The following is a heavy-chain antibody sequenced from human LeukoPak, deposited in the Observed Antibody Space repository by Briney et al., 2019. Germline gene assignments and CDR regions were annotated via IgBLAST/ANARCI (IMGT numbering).Heavy chain of an antibody. V-gene: IGHV3-7*01. D-gene: IGHD3-9*01. CDR3: ARDWLLYRYYYYYGMDV. Sequence: QPGGSLRLSCAASGFTFSSYWMSWVRQAPGKGLEWVANIKQDGSEKCYVDSVKGRFTISRDNAKNSLYLQMNSLRAEDTAVYYCARDWLLYRYYYYYGMDVWGQGTTVTVSS. CDR1: GFTFSSYW. CDR2: IKQDGSEK. J-gene: IGHJ6*02.